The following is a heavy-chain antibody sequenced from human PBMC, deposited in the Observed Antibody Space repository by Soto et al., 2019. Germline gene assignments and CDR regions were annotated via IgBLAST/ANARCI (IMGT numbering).Heavy chain of an antibody. V-gene: IGHV3-7*01. CDR3: ARADYYYYYGMDV. J-gene: IGHJ6*02. Sequence: GGSLRLSCAASGFTFSSYWMSWVRQAPGKGLEWVANIKQDGSEKYYVDSVKGRFTISRDNAKNSLYLQMNSLRAEDTAVYYCARADYYYYYGMDVWGQGTTVTVSS. CDR1: GFTFSSYW. CDR2: IKQDGSEK.